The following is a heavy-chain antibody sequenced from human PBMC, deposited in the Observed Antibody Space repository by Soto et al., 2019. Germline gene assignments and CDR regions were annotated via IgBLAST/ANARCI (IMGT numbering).Heavy chain of an antibody. D-gene: IGHD6-13*01. CDR3: TREPIGPKYSSSSPFDY. Sequence: GGSLRLSCAASGFTFSGSAMHWVRQASGKGLEWVGRIRSKANSYATAYAASVKGRFTISRDDSKNTAYLQMNSLKTEDTDVYYCTREPIGPKYSSSSPFDYWGQGTLVTVSS. V-gene: IGHV3-73*01. CDR2: IRSKANSYAT. J-gene: IGHJ4*02. CDR1: GFTFSGSA.